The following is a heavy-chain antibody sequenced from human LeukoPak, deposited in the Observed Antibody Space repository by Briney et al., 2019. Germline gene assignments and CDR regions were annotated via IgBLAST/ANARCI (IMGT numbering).Heavy chain of an antibody. CDR3: ARVGVSGAGPTNDAFDI. D-gene: IGHD3-10*01. Sequence: SVKVSCKASGGTFSSYAISWVRQAPGQGLEWMGRIIPILGIANYAQKFQGRVTITADKSTSTAYMELSSLRSQDTAVYYCARVGVSGAGPTNDAFDIWGQGTMVTVSS. V-gene: IGHV1-69*04. CDR2: IIPILGIA. CDR1: GGTFSSYA. J-gene: IGHJ3*02.